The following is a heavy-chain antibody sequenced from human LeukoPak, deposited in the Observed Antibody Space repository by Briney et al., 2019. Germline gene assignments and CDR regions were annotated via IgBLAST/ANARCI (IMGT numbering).Heavy chain of an antibody. Sequence: ASVKVSCKASGYTFTSYYMHWVRQAPGQGLEWMGIINPSGGSTSYAQKFQGRVTMTRDTSISTAYMELSRLRSDDTAVYYCCSSWYNWFDPWGQGTLVTVSS. CDR3: CSSWYNWFDP. V-gene: IGHV1-46*01. CDR1: GYTFTSYY. J-gene: IGHJ5*02. D-gene: IGHD6-13*01. CDR2: INPSGGST.